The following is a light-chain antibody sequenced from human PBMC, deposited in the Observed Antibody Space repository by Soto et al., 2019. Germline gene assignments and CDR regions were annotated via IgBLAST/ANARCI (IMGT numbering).Light chain of an antibody. CDR1: SSDVGAYNY. CDR2: DVS. CDR3: SSYTNSTPV. V-gene: IGLV2-14*01. Sequence: SALTQPASVSGSPGQSITISCTGTSSDVGAYNYVSWYQQHPGKAPKLMIYDVSYRPSGVSNRFSGSKSGNTVSLPISGLQAEDEADYYCSSYTNSTPVFATWTKLTVL. J-gene: IGLJ1*01.